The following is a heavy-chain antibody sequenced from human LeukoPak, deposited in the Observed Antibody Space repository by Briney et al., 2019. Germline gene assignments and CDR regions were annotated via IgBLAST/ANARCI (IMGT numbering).Heavy chain of an antibody. V-gene: IGHV3-15*01. CDR2: IKSKTDGGTT. CDR1: GFTFSNAW. J-gene: IGHJ4*02. CDR3: TTGKYGDYAFDY. D-gene: IGHD4-17*01. Sequence: GGSLRLSCAASGFTFSNAWMSWVRQAPGKGLEWVGRIKSKTDGGTTGYAAPVKGRFTISRDDSKNTLYLQMNSLKTEDTAVYYCTTGKYGDYAFDYWGQGTLVTVSS.